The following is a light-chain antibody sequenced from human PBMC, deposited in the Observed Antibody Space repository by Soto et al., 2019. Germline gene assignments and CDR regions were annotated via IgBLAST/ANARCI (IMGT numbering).Light chain of an antibody. CDR2: KAS. CDR1: QSISSW. CDR3: QQYNSYPWT. J-gene: IGKJ1*01. V-gene: IGKV1-5*03. Sequence: DIQMTQSPFTLSASVGDRVTITCRASQSISSWLAWYQQKPGKAPKLLIYKASTLESGVPSNFSGSGSGTEFTLTISSLQPEDFVTYYCQQYNSYPWTFGQGTKVDVK.